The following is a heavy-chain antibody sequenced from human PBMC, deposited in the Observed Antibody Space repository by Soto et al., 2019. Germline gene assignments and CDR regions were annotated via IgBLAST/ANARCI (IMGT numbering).Heavy chain of an antibody. CDR2: IYYSGST. J-gene: IGHJ6*02. CDR3: ARVPIRITMVRGVNVHYYYYGMDV. D-gene: IGHD3-10*01. Sequence: SETLSLTCTVSGGSVSSGSYYWSWIRQPPGKGLEWIGYIYYSGSTNYNPSLKSRVTISVDTSKNQFSLKLSSVTAADTAVYYCARVPIRITMVRGVNVHYYYYGMDVWGQGTTVTVSS. V-gene: IGHV4-61*01. CDR1: GGSVSSGSYY.